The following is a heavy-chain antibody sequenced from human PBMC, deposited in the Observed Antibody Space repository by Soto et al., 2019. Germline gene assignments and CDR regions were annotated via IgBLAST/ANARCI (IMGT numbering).Heavy chain of an antibody. CDR2: INHSGTT. J-gene: IGHJ5*02. Sequence: XATLSLTFGVYGGSFSGYHWNWIRQSPGQGLEWIGEINHSGTTKYNPSLESRINLSVDTSMKQFSLKMFSVTAADTAIYYCARGWRFDPWGQGTQVTVSS. CDR3: ARGWRFDP. D-gene: IGHD1-1*01. V-gene: IGHV4-34*01. CDR1: GGSFSGYH.